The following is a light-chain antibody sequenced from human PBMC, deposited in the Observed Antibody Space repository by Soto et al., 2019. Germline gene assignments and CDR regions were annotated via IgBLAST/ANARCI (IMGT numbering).Light chain of an antibody. J-gene: IGKJ5*01. CDR2: DAS. CDR3: QQRSNWVT. CDR1: QSVSSY. V-gene: IGKV3-11*01. Sequence: EIVLRQSPATLSLSPGERATLSCRASQSVSSYLAWYQQKPCQAPITLIYDASIRAAGLPSRFRGSGSRTDFTLAISILEPEDFAVYYCQQRSNWVTSGEGTRLDIK.